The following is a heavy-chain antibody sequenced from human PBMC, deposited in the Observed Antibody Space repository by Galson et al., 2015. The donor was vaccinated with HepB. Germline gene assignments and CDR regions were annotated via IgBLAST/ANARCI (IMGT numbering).Heavy chain of an antibody. D-gene: IGHD3-22*01. CDR2: IGTAGDT. J-gene: IGHJ3*02. V-gene: IGHV3-13*01. CDR1: GFTFSSYD. CDR3: ARGAGYYESSGYYYGSSFFDI. Sequence: SLRLSCAASGFTFSSYDMHWVRQATGKGLEWVSGIGTAGDTYYSGSVRGRFTLSRENAKNFLYLQMNSLRAGDTAVYYCARGAGYYESSGYYYGSSFFDIWGQGTMVTVSS.